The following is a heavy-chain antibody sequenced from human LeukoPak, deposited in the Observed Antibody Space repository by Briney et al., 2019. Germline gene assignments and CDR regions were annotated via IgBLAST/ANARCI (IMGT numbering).Heavy chain of an antibody. CDR3: ARTSKNSYGCSDY. CDR2: IIPIFGTA. J-gene: IGHJ4*02. V-gene: IGHV1-69*06. CDR1: GGTFSSYA. D-gene: IGHD5-18*01. Sequence: SVKVSCKASGGTFSSYAISWVRQAPGQGLEWMGGIIPIFGTANYAQKFQGRVTITADKSTSTAYMELSSLRSEDTALYYCARTSKNSYGCSDYWGQGTLVTVSS.